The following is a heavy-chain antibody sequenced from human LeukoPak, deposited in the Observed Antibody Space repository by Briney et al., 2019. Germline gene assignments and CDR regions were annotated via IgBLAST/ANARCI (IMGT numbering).Heavy chain of an antibody. CDR1: GGTFSSYA. J-gene: IGHJ4*02. CDR3: ARDSSGWPSTLFDY. D-gene: IGHD6-19*01. V-gene: IGHV1-18*01. CDR2: ISAYNGNT. Sequence: ASVKVSCKASGGTFSSYAISWVRQAPGQGLEWMGWISAYNGNTNYAQKLQGRVTMTTDTSTSTAYMELRSLRSDDTAVYYCARDSSGWPSTLFDYWGQGTLVTVSS.